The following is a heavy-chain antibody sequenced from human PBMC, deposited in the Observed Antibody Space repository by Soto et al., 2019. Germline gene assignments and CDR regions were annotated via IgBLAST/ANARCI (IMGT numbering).Heavy chain of an antibody. D-gene: IGHD2-15*01. Sequence: GGSLRLSCAASGFTFSDCSMHWVRQAPGKGLEWVAVISYDGSNKYYADSVKGRFTISRDNSKNTLYLQMNSLRAEDTAVYYCARDRYCSGGSCSFYYYYGMDVWGQGTTVTVSS. CDR1: GFTFSDCS. J-gene: IGHJ6*02. CDR3: ARDRYCSGGSCSFYYYYGMDV. V-gene: IGHV3-30-3*01. CDR2: ISYDGSNK.